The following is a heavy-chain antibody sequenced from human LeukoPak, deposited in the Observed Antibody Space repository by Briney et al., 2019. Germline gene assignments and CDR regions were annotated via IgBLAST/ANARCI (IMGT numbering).Heavy chain of an antibody. J-gene: IGHJ6*03. D-gene: IGHD6-25*01. CDR2: IYYTGNT. CDR3: AREGYSSSSDWAAATYYYYMDV. CDR1: GGSINSNSYY. V-gene: IGHV4-39*02. Sequence: SETLSLTCTVSGGSINSNSYYGAWVRQPPGEGLEWIGSIYYTGNTYYNPYLESRITMSVGSSKNQFSLKLNSVTAADTAVYYCAREGYSSSSDWAAATYYYYMDVWGKGTTVTVSS.